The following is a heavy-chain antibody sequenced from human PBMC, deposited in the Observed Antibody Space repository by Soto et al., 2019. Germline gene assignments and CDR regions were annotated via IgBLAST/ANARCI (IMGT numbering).Heavy chain of an antibody. V-gene: IGHV1-18*01. CDR3: AREQIAVTEGDWFDP. Sequence: QVQLVQSGAEVKKPGASVKVSCKASGYTFTSYGISWVRQAPGQGLEWMGWISAYNGNTNYAQKLQGRVTMTTDTSKXTAYMELRSLRSDDTAVYYCAREQIAVTEGDWFDPWGQGTLVTVSS. CDR1: GYTFTSYG. J-gene: IGHJ5*02. CDR2: ISAYNGNT. D-gene: IGHD6-19*01.